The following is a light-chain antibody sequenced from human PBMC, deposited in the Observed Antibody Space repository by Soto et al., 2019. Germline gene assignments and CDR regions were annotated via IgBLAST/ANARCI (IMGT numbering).Light chain of an antibody. CDR3: QQRSSWPPIT. V-gene: IGKV3-15*01. J-gene: IGKJ5*01. CDR2: GAS. Sequence: EIVMTQSPATLSVSPGERATLSCRASQSTNNYLAWYQQKPGQAPRLLIDGASTRATGIPARFSGSGSGTEFTLTINSLQSEDFAVYYCQQRSSWPPITFGQGTRLEIK. CDR1: QSTNNY.